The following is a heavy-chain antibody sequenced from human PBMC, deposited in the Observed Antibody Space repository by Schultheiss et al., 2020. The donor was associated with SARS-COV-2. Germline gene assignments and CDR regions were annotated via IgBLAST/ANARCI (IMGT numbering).Heavy chain of an antibody. Sequence: SETLSLTCAVYGGSFSGYYWSWIRQSPGKGLEWIGEINHSGSTNYNPSLMSRVSISLDTSKNQFSLRLDSVTAADSAVYYCAREDLRTSWYDGNWFDPWGQGTLVTVSS. CDR1: GGSFSGYY. D-gene: IGHD6-13*01. CDR3: AREDLRTSWYDGNWFDP. J-gene: IGHJ5*02. CDR2: INHSGST. V-gene: IGHV4-34*01.